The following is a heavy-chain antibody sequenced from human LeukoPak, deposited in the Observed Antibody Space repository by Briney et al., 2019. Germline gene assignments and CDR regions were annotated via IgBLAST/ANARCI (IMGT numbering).Heavy chain of an antibody. J-gene: IGHJ4*02. CDR1: GYTFTSYA. Sequence: GASVKVSCKASGYTFTSYAMHWVRQAPGQRLEWMGWINAGNGNTKYSQKFQGRVTMTRDTSTSTVYMELSSLRSEDTAVYYCAREFCSSTSCYSRFDYWGQGTLVTVSS. CDR3: AREFCSSTSCYSRFDY. CDR2: INAGNGNT. V-gene: IGHV1-3*01. D-gene: IGHD2-2*01.